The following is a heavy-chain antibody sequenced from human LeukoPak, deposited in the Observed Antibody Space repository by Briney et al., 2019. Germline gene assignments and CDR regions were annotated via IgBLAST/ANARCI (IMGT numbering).Heavy chain of an antibody. J-gene: IGHJ4*02. CDR3: AKLIVVVIATRYYFDY. V-gene: IGHV3-23*01. CDR1: GFTFSSYA. CDR2: ISGSGGST. D-gene: IGHD2-21*01. Sequence: PGGSLRLSCAASGFTFSSYAMSWVRQAPGKGLEWVSAISGSGGSTYYADSVKGRFTISRDNSKNTLYLQMNSLRAEDTAAYYCAKLIVVVIATRYYFDYWGQGTLVTVSS.